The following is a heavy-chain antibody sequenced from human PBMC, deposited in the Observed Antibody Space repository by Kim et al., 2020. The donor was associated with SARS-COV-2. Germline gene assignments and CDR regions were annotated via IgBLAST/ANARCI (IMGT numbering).Heavy chain of an antibody. Sequence: SETLSLTYTVSGGSISSYYWSWIRQPPGKGLEWIGYIYYSGSTNYNPSLKSRVTISVDTSKNQFSLKLSSVTAADTAVYYCARARLDDSSGYYAPFFDYWGQGTLVTVSS. V-gene: IGHV4-59*01. CDR3: ARARLDDSSGYYAPFFDY. D-gene: IGHD3-22*01. CDR2: IYYSGST. J-gene: IGHJ4*02. CDR1: GGSISSYY.